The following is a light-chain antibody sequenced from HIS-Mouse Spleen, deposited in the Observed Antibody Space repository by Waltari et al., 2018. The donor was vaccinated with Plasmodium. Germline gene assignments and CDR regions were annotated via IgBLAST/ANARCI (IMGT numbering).Light chain of an antibody. CDR3: QQYNNWSFT. J-gene: IGKJ3*01. CDR1: QSVSSN. CDR2: GAS. Sequence: EIVLTPSPATLSVSPGERATLSCRPSQSVSSNLAWYQQKPGQAPRLLIYGASTRATGIPARFSGSGSGTECTLTISSLQSEDFAVYYCQQYNNWSFTFGPGTKVDIK. V-gene: IGKV3-15*01.